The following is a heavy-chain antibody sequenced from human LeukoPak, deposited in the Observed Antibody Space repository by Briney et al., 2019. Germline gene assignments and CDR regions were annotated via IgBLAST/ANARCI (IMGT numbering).Heavy chain of an antibody. V-gene: IGHV4-61*02. CDR2: IYTSGST. CDR1: GGSISSGSYY. CDR3: ARDRRFSYYYYMDV. D-gene: IGHD3-10*01. J-gene: IGHJ6*03. Sequence: SETLSPTCTVSGGSISSGSYYWSWIRQPAGKGLEWIGRIYTSGSTNYNPSLKSRVTISVDTSKNQCSLKLSSVTAADTAVYYCARDRRFSYYYYMDVWGKGSTVTVSS.